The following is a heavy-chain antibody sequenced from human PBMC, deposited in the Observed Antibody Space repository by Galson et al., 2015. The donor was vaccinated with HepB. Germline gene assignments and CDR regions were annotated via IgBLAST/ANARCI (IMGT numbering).Heavy chain of an antibody. Sequence: SLRHSCAASGFTFSSYAMHWVRQAAGKGLDFVSAISSHGDSTYYADSVKGRFTISRDNSKNTLYLQMSSLRAEDTALYYCVKCQQGYSGYDYLDYWGQGTLVTVSS. CDR2: ISSHGDST. CDR3: VKCQQGYSGYDYLDY. V-gene: IGHV3-64D*06. D-gene: IGHD5-12*01. J-gene: IGHJ4*02. CDR1: GFTFSSYA.